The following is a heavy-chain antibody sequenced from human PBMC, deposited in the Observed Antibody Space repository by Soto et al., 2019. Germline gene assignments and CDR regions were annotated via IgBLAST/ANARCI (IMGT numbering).Heavy chain of an antibody. CDR2: ISSVNNYT. V-gene: IGHV3-11*05. Sequence: PGGFLGLSCAASGFSFRNYYMSWNRQETGKGLEWVSYISSVNNYTNYADSVKGRFTISRDNAKNSLYLQMNSLRAEDTAVYYCARDADILTGSDAFDIWGQGTMVTVSS. CDR3: ARDADILTGSDAFDI. J-gene: IGHJ3*02. D-gene: IGHD3-9*01. CDR1: GFSFRNYY.